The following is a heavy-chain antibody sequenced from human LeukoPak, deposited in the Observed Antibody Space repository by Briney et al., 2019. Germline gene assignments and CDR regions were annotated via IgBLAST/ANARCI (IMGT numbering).Heavy chain of an antibody. CDR1: GYAFATYY. D-gene: IGHD1-26*01. V-gene: IGHV1-46*01. J-gene: IGHJ4*02. Sequence: ASVKVSCKSSGYAFATYYMHWVRQAPGQGLEWMGIINPSGGSPTYAQKFQGRVTMTRDTSTNTIYMELSSLRSEDTAVYYCARDSGSHSFDYWGQGTLVTVSS. CDR2: INPSGGSP. CDR3: ARDSGSHSFDY.